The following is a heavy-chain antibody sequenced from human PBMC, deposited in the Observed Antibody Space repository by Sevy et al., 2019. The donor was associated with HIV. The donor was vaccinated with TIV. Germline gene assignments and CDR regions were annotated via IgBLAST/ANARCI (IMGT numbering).Heavy chain of an antibody. CDR1: GFTFSSYA. CDR3: AKVGVVVKYYFDY. V-gene: IGHV3-23*01. J-gene: IGHJ4*02. CDR2: ISGSGGST. Sequence: GGSLRLSCAASGFTFSSYAMSWVRQAPGKGLEWVSAISGSGGSTYYADSVKGRFTISRDNSKNTLHLQMNSLRAEDTAVYYCAKVGVVVKYYFDYWGQGTLVTVSS. D-gene: IGHD3-22*01.